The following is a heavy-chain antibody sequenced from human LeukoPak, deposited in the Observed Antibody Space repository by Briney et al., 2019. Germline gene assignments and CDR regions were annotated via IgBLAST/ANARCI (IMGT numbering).Heavy chain of an antibody. Sequence: GGSLRLSCAASGFIFSSYAMSWVRQAPGKGLEWVAVISHDGNHKYFGDSVKGRFTISRDNFNNTLYLQMNSLTVEDTALYYCAKDRDFWSHWFDPWGQRTQVIVSS. CDR2: ISHDGNHK. V-gene: IGHV3-30*18. CDR1: GFIFSSYA. D-gene: IGHD3-3*01. J-gene: IGHJ5*02. CDR3: AKDRDFWSHWFDP.